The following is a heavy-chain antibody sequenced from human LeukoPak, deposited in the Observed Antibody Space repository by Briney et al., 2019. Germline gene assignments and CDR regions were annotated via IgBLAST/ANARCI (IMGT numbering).Heavy chain of an antibody. V-gene: IGHV1-3*01. CDR3: ARDRKLLWFGY. J-gene: IGHJ4*02. CDR2: INAGNGNT. CDR1: GYTFTSYA. D-gene: IGHD3-10*01. Sequence: ASVKVSCKASGYTFTSYAMHRGRQAPGQRGGWMGWINAGNGNTKNSQKFQGRVTITRDTSASTAYMELSSLRSEDAAVYYCARDRKLLWFGYWGQGTLVTVSS.